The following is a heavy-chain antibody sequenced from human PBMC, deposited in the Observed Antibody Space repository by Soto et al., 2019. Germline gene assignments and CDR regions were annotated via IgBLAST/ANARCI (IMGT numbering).Heavy chain of an antibody. CDR1: GDNVSSNGAA. CDR3: ARDRVAGGYFDY. D-gene: IGHD2-15*01. V-gene: IGHV6-1*01. CDR2: TYYRSKWYN. Sequence: QSLSLTCAISGDNVSSNGAAWNWIRQSPSRGLEWLGRTYYRSKWYNDYSESVRSRIGINPDTSKNQFSLQLNSVTPEDTAVYYCARDRVAGGYFDYWGQATLVTVSS. J-gene: IGHJ4*02.